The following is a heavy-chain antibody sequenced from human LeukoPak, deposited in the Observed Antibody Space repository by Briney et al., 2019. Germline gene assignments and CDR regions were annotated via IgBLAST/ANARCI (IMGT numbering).Heavy chain of an antibody. V-gene: IGHV3-21*01. CDR1: GFSYISYS. CDR2: ISSSSSYI. D-gene: IGHD3-22*01. J-gene: IGHJ4*02. Sequence: GGSLRLSCAASGFSYISYSMNWVRQAPGKGLEWVSSISSSSSYIYYADSVKGRFTISIDNAKNSLYLQMNSLRAEDTAVYYCARDSSYYDSSGYGNDNWGPGTLVTVSS. CDR3: ARDSSYYDSSGYGNDN.